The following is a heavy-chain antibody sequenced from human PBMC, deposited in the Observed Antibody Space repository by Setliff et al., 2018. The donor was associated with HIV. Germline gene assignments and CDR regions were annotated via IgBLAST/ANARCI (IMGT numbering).Heavy chain of an antibody. CDR2: IKQDGSEK. V-gene: IGHV3-7*01. J-gene: IGHJ6*03. CDR1: GFTFSSYW. CDR3: ARTITMIQWGYYYYYMDV. Sequence: GGSLRLSCAASGFTFSSYWMSWVRQAPGKGLEWVANIKQDGSEKYYVDSVKGRFTISRDNAKNSVSLQMDSLRAEDTAVYYCARTITMIQWGYYYYYMDVWGKGATVTVSS. D-gene: IGHD3-22*01.